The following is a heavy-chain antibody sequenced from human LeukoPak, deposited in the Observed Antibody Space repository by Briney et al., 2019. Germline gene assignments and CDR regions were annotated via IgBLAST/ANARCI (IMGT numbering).Heavy chain of an antibody. D-gene: IGHD3-22*01. J-gene: IGHJ4*02. CDR2: INPNSGGT. CDR1: GGRFKSYG. Sequence: ASVKVSCKTTGGRFKSYGFSWVRQAPGQGLEWMGWINPNSGGTNYAQKFQGRVTMTRDTSISTAYMELSRLRSDDTAVYYCARDLGYYDSSGSYWGQGTLVTVSS. V-gene: IGHV1-2*02. CDR3: ARDLGYYDSSGSY.